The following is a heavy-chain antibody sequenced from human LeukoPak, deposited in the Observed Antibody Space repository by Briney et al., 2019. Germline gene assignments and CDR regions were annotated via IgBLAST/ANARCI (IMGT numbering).Heavy chain of an antibody. V-gene: IGHV3-23*01. CDR1: GFTFSSYA. J-gene: IGHJ4*02. Sequence: PAGSLRLSCAASGFTFSSYAMTWVRQAPGKGLDWVSAIIGSGGSTYYADCVKGRFTIYSDNCKITLYLQMDSLRAEDTAVYYCVKASAAGCYCSLDYWGQGSLVTVSS. CDR2: IIGSGGST. D-gene: IGHD2-15*01. CDR3: VKASAAGCYCSLDY.